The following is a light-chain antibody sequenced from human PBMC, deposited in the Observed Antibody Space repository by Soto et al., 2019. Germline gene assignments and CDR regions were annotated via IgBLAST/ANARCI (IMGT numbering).Light chain of an antibody. J-gene: IGLJ2*01. CDR3: SSYARSNIWV. CDR2: EVS. CDR1: SSDIGGYNY. V-gene: IGLV2-8*01. Sequence: QSALTQPPSASGSPGQSVTISCTGTSSDIGGYNYVSWYQQHPGKAPKLMIYEVSKRPSGVPDRFSGSKSGNTASLTVSGLQAEDEADYYCSSYARSNIWVFGGGTKLTVL.